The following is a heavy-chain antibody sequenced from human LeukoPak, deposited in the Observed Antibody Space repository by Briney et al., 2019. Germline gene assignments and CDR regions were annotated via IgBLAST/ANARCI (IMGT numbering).Heavy chain of an antibody. Sequence: ASVKVSCKASGGTFSSYAISWVRQAPGQGLEWMGRIIPILGIANYAQKFQGRVTITADKSTSTAYMELSSLRSEDTAVYYSARERYYDSSGYFFDYWGQGTLVTVSS. V-gene: IGHV1-69*04. CDR1: GGTFSSYA. J-gene: IGHJ4*02. D-gene: IGHD3-22*01. CDR2: IIPILGIA. CDR3: ARERYYDSSGYFFDY.